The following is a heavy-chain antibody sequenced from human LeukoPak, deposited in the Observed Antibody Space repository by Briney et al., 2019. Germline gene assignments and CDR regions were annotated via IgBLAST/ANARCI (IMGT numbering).Heavy chain of an antibody. J-gene: IGHJ4*02. CDR2: IRYDGSNK. V-gene: IGHV3-30*02. CDR1: GFTFSSYG. Sequence: GGSLRLSCAASGFTFSSYGMHWVRQAPGKGLEWVAFIRYDGSNKYYADSVKGRFTISRDNSKNTLYLQMNSLRAEDTAVYYCAKDQTIFGVVITGLGYWGQGTLVTVSS. CDR3: AKDQTIFGVVITGLGY. D-gene: IGHD3-3*01.